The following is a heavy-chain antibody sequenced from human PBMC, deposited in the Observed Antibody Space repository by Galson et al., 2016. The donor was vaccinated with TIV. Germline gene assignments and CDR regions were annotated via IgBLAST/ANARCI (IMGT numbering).Heavy chain of an antibody. V-gene: IGHV3-33*01. J-gene: IGHJ4*02. CDR1: GFSFSTYG. CDR3: ASGSNYGDFGGPEFDY. D-gene: IGHD4-17*01. CDR2: IWYDGSHT. Sequence: CAASGFSFSTYGMHWVRQAPGKGLEWLAAIWYDGSHTYYGDSAKGRFTISRDNSKNTLYLQMNSLRAEDTAVYYCASGSNYGDFGGPEFDYWGRGTLVTVSS.